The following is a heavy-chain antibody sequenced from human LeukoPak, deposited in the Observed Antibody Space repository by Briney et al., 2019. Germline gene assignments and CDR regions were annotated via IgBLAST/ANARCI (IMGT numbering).Heavy chain of an antibody. J-gene: IGHJ4*02. Sequence: GGSLRLSCAASGFTVSSNYMSWVRQAPGKGLEWVSVIYSGGSTYYADSVKGRFTISRDNSKNTLYLQMNSLRAEDTAVYYCARMRQLGAFDYWGQGNLVTVSS. D-gene: IGHD6-6*01. CDR2: IYSGGST. V-gene: IGHV3-53*01. CDR1: GFTVSSNY. CDR3: ARMRQLGAFDY.